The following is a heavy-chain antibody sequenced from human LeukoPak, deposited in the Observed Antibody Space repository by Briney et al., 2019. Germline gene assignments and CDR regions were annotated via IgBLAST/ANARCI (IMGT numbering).Heavy chain of an antibody. CDR1: GFTFSSFA. CDR2: LSGSGGST. J-gene: IGHJ6*02. Sequence: GGSLRLSCAASGFTFSSFAMNWVRQAPGKGLEWVSGLSGSGGSTYYADSVRGRFTISRDNAKNTLYLQMNTLRVEDTAVYYCTRDLMDYDVSTGLHHYYMDVWGQGTTVTVSS. V-gene: IGHV3-23*01. CDR3: TRDLMDYDVSTGLHHYYMDV. D-gene: IGHD3-9*01.